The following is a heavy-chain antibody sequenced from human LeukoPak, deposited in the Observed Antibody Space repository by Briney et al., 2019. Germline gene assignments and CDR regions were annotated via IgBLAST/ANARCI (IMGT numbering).Heavy chain of an antibody. CDR3: ARLIRPDNWFDP. J-gene: IGHJ5*02. Sequence: SETLSLTCTVSGGSFSSGSYYWSWIRQPPGKGLEWIGYIYYSGSTNYNPSLKSRVTISVDTSKNQFSLKLSSVTAADTAVYYCARLIRPDNWFDPWGQGSLVTVSS. CDR2: IYYSGST. D-gene: IGHD3-16*01. CDR1: GGSFSSGSYY. V-gene: IGHV4-61*01.